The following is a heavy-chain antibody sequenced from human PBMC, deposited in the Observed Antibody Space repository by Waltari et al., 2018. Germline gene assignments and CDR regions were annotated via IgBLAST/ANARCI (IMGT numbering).Heavy chain of an antibody. Sequence: QLQLQESGSRLVKPSQTLSLSCAVSGASISSAGNSWTWIRQPPGKGLEWIGFFYQSGGTYYSPSLKSRVTISVDRSNNQFSLSLSSVTAADSAVYYCARGFRQGQQLTHWGQGIRVTVSS. CDR3: ARGFRQGQQLTH. CDR2: FYQSGGT. V-gene: IGHV4-30-2*01. D-gene: IGHD6-13*01. J-gene: IGHJ4*02. CDR1: GASISSAGNS.